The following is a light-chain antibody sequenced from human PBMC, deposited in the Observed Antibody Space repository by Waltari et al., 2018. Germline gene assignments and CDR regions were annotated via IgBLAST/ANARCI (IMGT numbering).Light chain of an antibody. V-gene: IGLV3-1*01. Sequence: SYELTQPPSVSVSPGQTASITCSGDKLGDKYVCWYQQKPGQSPVLVIYQDSKRPSGIPERFSGSNSGNTATLTIRGTQAMDEADYYCQAWDSSTGVVFGGGTKLTVL. CDR1: KLGDKY. J-gene: IGLJ2*01. CDR3: QAWDSSTGVV. CDR2: QDS.